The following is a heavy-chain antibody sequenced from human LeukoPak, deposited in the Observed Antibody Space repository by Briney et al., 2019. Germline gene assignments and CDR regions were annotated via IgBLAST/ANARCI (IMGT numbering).Heavy chain of an antibody. CDR2: INSDGTIT. CDR3: ARAGVQSSDYSKTMDV. V-gene: IGHV3-74*01. D-gene: IGHD3-22*01. Sequence: PGGSLRLSCAASGFTFSSSWMHWVRQAPVKGLVWVSRINSDGTITTYADSVKGRFTISRDNAKNTLYLQMNSLRVEDTAVYYCARAGVQSSDYSKTMDVWGQGTTVTVSS. CDR1: GFTFSSSW. J-gene: IGHJ6*02.